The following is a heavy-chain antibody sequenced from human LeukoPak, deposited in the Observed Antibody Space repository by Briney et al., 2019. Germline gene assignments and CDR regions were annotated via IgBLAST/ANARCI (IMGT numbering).Heavy chain of an antibody. J-gene: IGHJ4*02. D-gene: IGHD5-18*01. Sequence: PGGSLRLSCAASGFTFSDYWMHWVRQAPGKGLEWVSHINSDGRDTNYADSVKGRFTISRDNSKNTLYLQMNSLRAEDTAVYYCAKDGIQGGDYWGQGTLVTVSS. CDR2: INSDGRDT. CDR1: GFTFSDYW. CDR3: AKDGIQGGDY. V-gene: IGHV3-74*01.